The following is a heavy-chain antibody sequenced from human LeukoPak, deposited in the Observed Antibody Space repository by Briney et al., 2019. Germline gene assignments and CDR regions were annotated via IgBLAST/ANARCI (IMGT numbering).Heavy chain of an antibody. CDR3: TTRACHAGGCSSSFYYYYGLHF. CDR1: GNSISNYA. D-gene: IGHD3-16*01. V-gene: IGHV1-69*13. Sequence: ASVKVSCKASGNSISNYAVSWVRQAPGQGFEWMGGIIPIFGTADYAQKFQGRVTITADQSTSTTYMALSSLKSEDAATYYCTTRACHAGGCSSSFYYYYGLHFWGQGTTVSVSS. J-gene: IGHJ6*02. CDR2: IIPIFGTA.